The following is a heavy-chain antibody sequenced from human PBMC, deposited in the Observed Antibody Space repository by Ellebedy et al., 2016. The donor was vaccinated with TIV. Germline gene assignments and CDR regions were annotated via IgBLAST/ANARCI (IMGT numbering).Heavy chain of an antibody. V-gene: IGHV3-11*01. Sequence: GESLKISCAASGFTFSDYYMSWVRQAPGKGLECISYISSSGSTISYADSVKGRFTISRDNAKNSLYLQMNSLRAEDTAVYYCARGQTVTTPDYWGQGTLVTVSS. CDR3: ARGQTVTTPDY. D-gene: IGHD4-17*01. CDR1: GFTFSDYY. J-gene: IGHJ4*02. CDR2: ISSSGSTI.